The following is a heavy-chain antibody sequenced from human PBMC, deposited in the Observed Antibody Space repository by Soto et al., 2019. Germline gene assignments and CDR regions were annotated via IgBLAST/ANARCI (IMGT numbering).Heavy chain of an antibody. CDR3: ARLSITMVRGVISYYFDY. J-gene: IGHJ4*02. Sequence: SETLSLTCTVSGGSISSSSYYWGWIRQPPGEGLEWIGSIYYSGSTYYNPSLKSRVTISVDTSKNQFSLKLSSVTAADTAVYYCARLSITMVRGVISYYFDYWGQGTLVTVS. CDR1: GGSISSSSYY. CDR2: IYYSGST. V-gene: IGHV4-39*01. D-gene: IGHD3-10*01.